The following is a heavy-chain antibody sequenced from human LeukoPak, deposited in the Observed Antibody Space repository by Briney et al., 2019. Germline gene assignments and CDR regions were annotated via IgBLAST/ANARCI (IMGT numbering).Heavy chain of an antibody. J-gene: IGHJ4*02. CDR1: GFTFSSYA. D-gene: IGHD3-10*01. CDR2: ISGSGGST. Sequence: PGGSLRLSCAASGFTFSSYAMSWVRQAPGKGLEWVSAISGSGGSTYYADSVKGRFTISRDNSKNTLYLQMNSLRAEDTAVYYCAKADLWFGELLAPLGDYWGQGTLVTVSS. V-gene: IGHV3-23*01. CDR3: AKADLWFGELLAPLGDY.